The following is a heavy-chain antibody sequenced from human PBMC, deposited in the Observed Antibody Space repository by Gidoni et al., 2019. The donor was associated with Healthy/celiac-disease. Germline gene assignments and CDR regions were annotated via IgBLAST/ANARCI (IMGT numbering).Heavy chain of an antibody. J-gene: IGHJ3*02. CDR3: TTDPASSIVVVVAAQQTDAFDI. CDR1: GFTFSNAW. D-gene: IGHD2-15*01. Sequence: EVQLVESGGGLVKPGGSLRLSCAASGFTFSNAWMSWVRQAPGKGLEWVGRIKSKTDGGTTDYAAPVKGRFTISRDDSKNTLYLQMNSLKTEDTAVYYCTTDPASSIVVVVAAQQTDAFDIWGQGTMVTVSS. V-gene: IGHV3-15*01. CDR2: IKSKTDGGTT.